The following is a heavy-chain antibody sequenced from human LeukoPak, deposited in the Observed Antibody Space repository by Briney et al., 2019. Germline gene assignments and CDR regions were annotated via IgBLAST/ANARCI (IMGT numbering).Heavy chain of an antibody. Sequence: SETLSLTCAVYGGSFSGYYWSWIRQPPGKGLEWIGEINHSGSTNYNPSPKSRVTISVDTSKNQFSLKLSSVTAADTAVYYCARHKVVVPARSYYGMDVWGQGTTVTVSS. CDR3: ARHKVVVPARSYYGMDV. CDR1: GGSFSGYY. J-gene: IGHJ6*02. D-gene: IGHD2-2*01. V-gene: IGHV4-34*01. CDR2: INHSGST.